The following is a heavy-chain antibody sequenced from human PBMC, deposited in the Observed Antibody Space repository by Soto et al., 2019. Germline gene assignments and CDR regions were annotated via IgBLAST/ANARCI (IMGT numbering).Heavy chain of an antibody. D-gene: IGHD2-2*01. Sequence: SETLSLTCTVSGGSISSYYWSWIRQPPGKGLEWIGYIYYSGSTNYNPSLKSRVTISVDTSKNQFSLKLSSVTAADTAVYYCERGNQLLSAWFDPWGQGTLVTVSS. V-gene: IGHV4-59*01. CDR1: GGSISSYY. J-gene: IGHJ5*02. CDR2: IYYSGST. CDR3: ERGNQLLSAWFDP.